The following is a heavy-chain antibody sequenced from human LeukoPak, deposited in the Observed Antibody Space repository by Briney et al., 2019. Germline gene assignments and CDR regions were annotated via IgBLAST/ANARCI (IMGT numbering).Heavy chain of an antibody. Sequence: PGGSLRLSCAASGFTFDDYAMHWVRQAPGKGLEWVSLISGDGGSTYYADSVKGRFTISRDNSKNSLYLQMNCLRTEDAALYYSAKGARPLSTWFDPWGQGTLVTVSS. CDR2: ISGDGGST. J-gene: IGHJ5*02. CDR3: AKGARPLSTWFDP. CDR1: GFTFDDYA. V-gene: IGHV3-43*02.